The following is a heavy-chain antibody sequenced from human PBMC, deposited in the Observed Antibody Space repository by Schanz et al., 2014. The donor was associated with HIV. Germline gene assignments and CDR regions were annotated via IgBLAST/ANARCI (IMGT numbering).Heavy chain of an antibody. CDR1: GGSFRGYY. Sequence: QVQLQQWGAGLLKPSETLSLTCAVYGGSFRGYYWTWIRQFPGMGLEWIGKVRHTGGTNYNPSLKSGVTMSVDTSKNQFSLKLTSVTAADTAVYFCARGDFGGNSVDYWGHGNLVTVSS. J-gene: IGHJ4*01. V-gene: IGHV4-34*01. CDR2: VRHTGGT. CDR3: ARGDFGGNSVDY. D-gene: IGHD2-21*02.